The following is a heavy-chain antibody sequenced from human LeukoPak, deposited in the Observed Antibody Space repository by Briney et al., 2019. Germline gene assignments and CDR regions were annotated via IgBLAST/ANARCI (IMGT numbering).Heavy chain of an antibody. CDR1: GFTFSSYW. J-gene: IGHJ5*02. D-gene: IGHD2-15*01. Sequence: GGSLRLSCAASGFTFSSYWMHWVRQGPGKGLGWVARISNDGSKTIYADSVEGRVTISRDNAEKTLYLQMNRLRLEDTAVYYCPRRVSATRCFDPWGQGTLVTVSS. CDR2: ISNDGSKT. V-gene: IGHV3-74*01. CDR3: PRRVSATRCFDP.